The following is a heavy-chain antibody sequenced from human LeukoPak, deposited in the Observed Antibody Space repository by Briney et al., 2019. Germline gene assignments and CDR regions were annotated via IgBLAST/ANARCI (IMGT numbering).Heavy chain of an antibody. CDR2: IWYDGSNE. CDR3: ARGPNSNWSGLDF. J-gene: IGHJ4*02. V-gene: IGHV3-33*03. Sequence: PGRSLRLSCVASGFTFSSYGMHWVRQAPGKGLDWVAVIWYDGSNEYYADSVKGRFTVSRDNAKNTLYLQVNNLRAEDTAVYYCARGPNSNWSGLDFWGQGILLTVSS. CDR1: GFTFSSYG. D-gene: IGHD6-6*01.